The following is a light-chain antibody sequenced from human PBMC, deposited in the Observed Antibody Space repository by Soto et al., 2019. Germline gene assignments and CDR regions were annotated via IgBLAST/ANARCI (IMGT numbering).Light chain of an antibody. CDR3: QQYGSSGT. CDR1: QSVSNNY. Sequence: ETVMTQSPATLSVSPGERYTLSCMASQSVSNNYLAWYQQKPGQAPRLLIYGASNRATGIPDRFSGSGSGTDFTLTISRLEPEDFAVYYCQQYGSSGTFGQGTKVDIK. J-gene: IGKJ1*01. CDR2: GAS. V-gene: IGKV3-20*01.